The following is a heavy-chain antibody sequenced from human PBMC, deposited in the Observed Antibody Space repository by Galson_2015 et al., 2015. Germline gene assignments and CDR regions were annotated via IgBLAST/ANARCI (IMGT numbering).Heavy chain of an antibody. V-gene: IGHV1-18*01. Sequence: SCKASGYTFTSYVISWVRQAPGQGLAWMGWINAYNGNTNYAQNLQGRVTMTTDTSTSTAYMELRSLKSDDTGVFYCARGDRCSSTSCYYPSDGAFDIWGQGTVVTVSS. D-gene: IGHD2-2*01. CDR2: INAYNGNT. J-gene: IGHJ3*02. CDR3: ARGDRCSSTSCYYPSDGAFDI. CDR1: GYTFTSYV.